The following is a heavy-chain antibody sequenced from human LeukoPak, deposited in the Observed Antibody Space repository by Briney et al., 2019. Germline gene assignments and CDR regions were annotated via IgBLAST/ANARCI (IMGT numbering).Heavy chain of an antibody. J-gene: IGHJ4*02. CDR1: GFTVSSNY. CDR3: VRRSSGWSFDF. D-gene: IGHD6-19*01. CDR2: IYSGGST. Sequence: GGSLRLSCAASGFTVSSNYMSWVRRAPGKGLEWVSVIYSGGSTYYADSVKGRFTISRDNSQNTLYLQMSSLRVDDTAMYYCVRRSSGWSFDFWGQGTLVTVSS. V-gene: IGHV3-53*05.